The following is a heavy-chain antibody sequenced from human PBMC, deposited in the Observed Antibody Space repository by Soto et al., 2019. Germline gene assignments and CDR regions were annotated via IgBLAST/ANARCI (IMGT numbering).Heavy chain of an antibody. CDR3: ARASSFRGDFDF. CDR1: GASIRSSSW. J-gene: IGHJ3*01. D-gene: IGHD2-21*01. V-gene: IGHV4-4*02. CDR2: FYHAGSP. Sequence: QVQLQESGPGLVKPSGTLSLTCDVSGASIRSSSWWTLLRQSPGKGLEWIGEFYHAGSPHYNPSLQSRVTMSADTSKNLFSLSLTPVTAADTAIYDCARASSFRGDFDFWGQGTAVVVSS.